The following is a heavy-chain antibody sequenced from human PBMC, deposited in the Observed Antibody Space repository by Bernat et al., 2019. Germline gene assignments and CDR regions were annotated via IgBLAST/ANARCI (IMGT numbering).Heavy chain of an antibody. D-gene: IGHD6-19*01. V-gene: IGHV3-30*02. CDR3: ARPRDSNGWYRAFDI. CDR2: IRYDGSNK. J-gene: IGHJ3*02. CDR1: GFTFSSYG. Sequence: QVQLVESGGGVVQPGGSLRLSCAASGFTFSSYGMHWVRQAPGKGLEWVAFIRYDGSNKYYADSVKGRFTISRDNSKNTLYLQMTSLTTEDTAVYYCARPRDSNGWYRAFDIWGQGTMVTVSS.